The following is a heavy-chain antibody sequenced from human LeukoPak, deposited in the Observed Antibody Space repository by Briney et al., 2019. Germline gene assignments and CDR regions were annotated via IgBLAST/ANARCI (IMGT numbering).Heavy chain of an antibody. CDR1: GGSISSYY. J-gene: IGHJ6*02. V-gene: IGHV4-59*01. CDR2: IYYSGST. Sequence: SETLSLTCTVSGGSISSYYWSWIRQPPGKGLEWIGYIYYSGSTNYNPSLKSRVTISVDTSKNQFSLKLSSVTAADTAVYYCARDLRAIAAAGTDPGYYYGMDVWGQGTTVTVSS. CDR3: ARDLRAIAAAGTDPGYYYGMDV. D-gene: IGHD6-13*01.